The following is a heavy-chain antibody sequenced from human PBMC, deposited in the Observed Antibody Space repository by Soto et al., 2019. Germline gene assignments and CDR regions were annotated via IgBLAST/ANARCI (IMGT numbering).Heavy chain of an antibody. CDR1: GYTFTSYG. D-gene: IGHD3-3*01. Sequence: ASVKVSCKASGYTFTSYGISWVRQAPGQGLEWMGWISAYNGNTNYAQKLQGRVTMTTDTSTSTAYMELRSLRPDDTAVYYCARGYYDFWSGYSDGTYGMDVWGQGTTVTVSS. V-gene: IGHV1-18*04. CDR2: ISAYNGNT. J-gene: IGHJ6*02. CDR3: ARGYYDFWSGYSDGTYGMDV.